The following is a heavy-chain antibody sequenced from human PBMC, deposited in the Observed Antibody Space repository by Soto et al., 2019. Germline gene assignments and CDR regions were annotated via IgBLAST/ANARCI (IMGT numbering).Heavy chain of an antibody. Sequence: QVQLVESGGGVVQPGGSLRLSCAASGFTFRSYAMHWVRQTPGKGLEWMAVIWFDGSKEFYADSVEGRFFISRDNSKKMLYLQVNGLRDEDTAVYCCAKSMKDTVVVASATLSIGALDLWGQGLWSTSLQ. J-gene: IGHJ3*01. D-gene: IGHD2-15*01. CDR3: AKSMKDTVVVASATLSIGALDL. V-gene: IGHV3-33*08. CDR2: IWFDGSKE. CDR1: GFTFRSYA.